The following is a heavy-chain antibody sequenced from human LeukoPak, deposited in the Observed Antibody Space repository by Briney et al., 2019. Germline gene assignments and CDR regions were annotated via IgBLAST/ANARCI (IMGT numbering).Heavy chain of an antibody. V-gene: IGHV4-59*01. Sequence: SETLSLTCTVSGGSISTYYWRWIRQPPGKGLEWIGYIYDSGSTNYKPSLKSRVTISVDTSKNQFSLKLRSVTAADTAVYYCARGEITMVRGVPSLGYWGQGTLVTVSS. J-gene: IGHJ4*02. CDR3: ARGEITMVRGVPSLGY. D-gene: IGHD3-10*01. CDR1: GGSISTYY. CDR2: IYDSGST.